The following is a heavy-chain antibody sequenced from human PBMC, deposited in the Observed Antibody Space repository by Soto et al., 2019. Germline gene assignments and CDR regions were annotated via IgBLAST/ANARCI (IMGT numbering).Heavy chain of an antibody. J-gene: IGHJ6*02. CDR2: MNPNSGNT. V-gene: IGHV1-8*01. CDR1: FTSYD. Sequence: QVQLVQSGAEVKKPGASVKVSCTFTSYDINWVRQATGQGLEWMGWMNPNSGNTRYAQKFQGRVTMTRNTSKFTAYMELSSLRSEETDVYYCERGPGSSDWRFSYYYTDVWGQGTTVTVSS. CDR3: ERGPGSSDWRFSYYYTDV. D-gene: IGHD6-19*01.